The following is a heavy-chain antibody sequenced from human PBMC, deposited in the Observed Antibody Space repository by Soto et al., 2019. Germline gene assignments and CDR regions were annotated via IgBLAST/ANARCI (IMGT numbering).Heavy chain of an antibody. CDR2: INHSGST. J-gene: IGHJ6*02. D-gene: IGHD3-10*01. V-gene: IGHV4-34*01. CDR3: ALSGWFGEPSYYYYGMDV. Sequence: SETLSLTCAVYGGSFSGYYWSWIRQPPGKGLEWIGEINHSGSTNYNPSLKSRVTISVDTSKNQFSLKLSSVTAADTAVYYCALSGWFGEPSYYYYGMDVWGQGTTVTVSS. CDR1: GGSFSGYY.